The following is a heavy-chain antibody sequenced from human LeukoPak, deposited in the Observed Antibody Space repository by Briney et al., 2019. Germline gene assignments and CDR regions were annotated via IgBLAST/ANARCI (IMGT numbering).Heavy chain of an antibody. Sequence: SETLSLTCAVYGGSFSGYYWSWIRQPPGKGLEWIGEINHSGSTNYNPSLKSRVTISVDTSENQFSLKLSSVTAADTAVYYCARDASEYYFDYWGQGTLVTVSS. J-gene: IGHJ4*02. CDR1: GGSFSGYY. CDR3: ARDASEYYFDY. V-gene: IGHV4-34*01. CDR2: INHSGST.